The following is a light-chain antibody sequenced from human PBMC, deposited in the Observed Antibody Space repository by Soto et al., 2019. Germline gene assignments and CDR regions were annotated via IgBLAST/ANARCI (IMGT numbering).Light chain of an antibody. V-gene: IGLV1-40*01. CDR2: GNS. J-gene: IGLJ2*01. CDR3: QSYDSNLSVV. CDR1: SSNIGTGYD. Sequence: QTVVTQPPSVSGAPGQRVTISCTGSSSNIGTGYDVHWYQQIPGTAPKLLIYGNSNRPSGVPDRFSGSKSGTSASLAITGLQAEDEADYYCQSYDSNLSVVFGGGTKVTVL.